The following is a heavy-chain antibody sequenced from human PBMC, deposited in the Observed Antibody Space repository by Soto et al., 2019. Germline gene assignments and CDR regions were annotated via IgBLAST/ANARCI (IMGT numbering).Heavy chain of an antibody. CDR3: ARGAADTAMVDS. Sequence: SKTLSLPCTVSGGSIRSYYWTWIRQPPGKGLEWLGYIFYSGSTFYNPSLKSRVTISIHTSKSQFSLQLTSVTAADTAVYYCARGAADTAMVDSWGQGTLVTVSS. V-gene: IGHV4-59*01. D-gene: IGHD5-18*01. CDR2: IFYSGST. CDR1: GGSIRSYY. J-gene: IGHJ4*02.